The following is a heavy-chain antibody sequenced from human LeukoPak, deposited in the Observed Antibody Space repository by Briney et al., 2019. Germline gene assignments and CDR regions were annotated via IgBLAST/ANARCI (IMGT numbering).Heavy chain of an antibody. CDR3: ARNFDMKGFDP. V-gene: IGHV1-2*02. Sequence: ASVRVSCKTSGYNFNAYYINWLRQAPGQGLEWMGWINSDSGYTKYAQKFQGRVTMIRDRSITTVFMDLTGLTSDDTAIYFCARNFDMKGFDPWGQGTLVTVSS. CDR1: GYNFNAYY. CDR2: INSDSGYT. D-gene: IGHD3-9*01. J-gene: IGHJ5*02.